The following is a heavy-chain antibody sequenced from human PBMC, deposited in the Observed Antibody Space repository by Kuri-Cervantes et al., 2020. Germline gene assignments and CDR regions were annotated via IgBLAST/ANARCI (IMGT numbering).Heavy chain of an antibody. CDR1: GFTFNTYY. J-gene: IGHJ6*02. Sequence: LKISCEASGFTFNTYYMSWVRQAPGRGLEWLSLISSSSSPIYYADSVRGRFTSSRDNAKNALYLQMNSLRDVDTAVYYCARGALYYGMDIWGQGTTVTVSS. CDR2: ISSSSSPI. CDR3: ARGALYYGMDI. V-gene: IGHV3-48*02.